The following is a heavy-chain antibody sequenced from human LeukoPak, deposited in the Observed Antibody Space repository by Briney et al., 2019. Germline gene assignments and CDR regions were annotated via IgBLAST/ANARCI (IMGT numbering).Heavy chain of an antibody. CDR3: AKAAGYSSGWPFEY. CDR2: IWHDGSNK. D-gene: IGHD6-19*01. CDR1: GFTFNSYG. V-gene: IGHV3-33*06. J-gene: IGHJ4*02. Sequence: GGSRRLSCAASGFTFNSYGIPWVGQAPGKGLEWVAVIWHDGSNKYYADSVKGRFTISRDNSKNTLYLQMNSLRAEDTAVYYCAKAAGYSSGWPFEYWGQGTLVTVSS.